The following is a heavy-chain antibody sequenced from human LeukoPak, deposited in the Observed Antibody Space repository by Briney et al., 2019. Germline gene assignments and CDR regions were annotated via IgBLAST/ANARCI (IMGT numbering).Heavy chain of an antibody. V-gene: IGHV3-21*01. Sequence: GGSLRLSCAASGFTFNTYNMNWVRQAPGKGLEWVSSISSSKTDIYYADSVRGRFTISRDNVKNSLYLQMNRLRAEDTAVYYCVREGRSISVWCSGGSCYDFDYWGQGTLVTVSS. D-gene: IGHD2-15*01. CDR3: VREGRSISVWCSGGSCYDFDY. CDR2: ISSSKTDI. J-gene: IGHJ4*02. CDR1: GFTFNTYN.